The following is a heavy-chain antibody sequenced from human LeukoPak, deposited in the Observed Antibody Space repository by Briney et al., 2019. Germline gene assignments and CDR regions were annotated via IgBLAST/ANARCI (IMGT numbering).Heavy chain of an antibody. D-gene: IGHD2-2*01. CDR2: IYASGNT. J-gene: IGHJ5*02. CDR3: ARGVGSTSSNWFDP. V-gene: IGHV4-61*02. CDR1: GGSISSGTYY. Sequence: PSQTLSLTCTVSGGSISSGTYYWSWIRQPAGKGLEWIGRIYASGNTNYNPSLKSRLTMSVDTSRNQFSLKLNSVTAADTAVYYCARGVGSTSSNWFDPWGQGTLVTVSS.